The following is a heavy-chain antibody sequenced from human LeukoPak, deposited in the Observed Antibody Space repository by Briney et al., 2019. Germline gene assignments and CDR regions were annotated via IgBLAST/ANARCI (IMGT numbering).Heavy chain of an antibody. CDR2: IYPGDSDT. Sequence: GESLKISCKGSGYSFTNYWIGWVRQMPGKGLEWMGIIYPGDSDTRYSPSFQGQVTISADKSISTAYLQWSSLRASETAMCYCARSGSLGTFDIWGQGTLVTVSS. CDR1: GYSFTNYW. J-gene: IGHJ3*02. V-gene: IGHV5-51*01. CDR3: ARSGSLGTFDI. D-gene: IGHD1-26*01.